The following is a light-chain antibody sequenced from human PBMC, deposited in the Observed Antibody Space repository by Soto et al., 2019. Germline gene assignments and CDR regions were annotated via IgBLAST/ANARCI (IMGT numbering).Light chain of an antibody. CDR2: GAS. CDR3: QQYNNWRT. CDR1: QSVSTS. V-gene: IGKV3-15*01. J-gene: IGKJ1*01. Sequence: EIVMTQSPATLSVSPGERATLSCRARQSVSTSLAWYQQKPGQAPRLLISGASTRATGVPARFSGSGSETEFTLTISSLQTEDFAVYYCQQYNNWRTFGQGTKVEIK.